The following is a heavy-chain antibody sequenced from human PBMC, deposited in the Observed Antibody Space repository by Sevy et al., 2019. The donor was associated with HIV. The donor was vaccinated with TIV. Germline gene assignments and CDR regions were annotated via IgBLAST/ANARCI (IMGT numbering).Heavy chain of an antibody. J-gene: IGHJ5*02. CDR1: GFTFSSYG. V-gene: IGHV3-30*02. CDR2: IRYDGSNK. CDR3: AKDILGYCSSTSCSFDP. D-gene: IGHD2-2*01. Sequence: GGSLRLSCAASGFTFSSYGMHWVRQAPGKGLEWVAFIRYDGSNKYYADSVKGRFTISRDNSKNTLYLQMNSLRAEDTAVYYYAKDILGYCSSTSCSFDPWGQGTLVTVSS.